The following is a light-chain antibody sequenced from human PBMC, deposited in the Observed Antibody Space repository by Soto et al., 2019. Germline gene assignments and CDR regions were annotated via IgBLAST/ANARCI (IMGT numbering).Light chain of an antibody. CDR3: QQYGSLSWT. CDR1: QSVSSN. J-gene: IGKJ1*01. Sequence: EIVMTQSPATLSVSPGEGATLAFRASQSVSSNFAWYQQKPGQAPRLLIYGASSRATGIPDRFSGSGSGTDFTLTISRLEPEDFAVYHCQQYGSLSWTFGQGTKVDIK. V-gene: IGKV3-20*01. CDR2: GAS.